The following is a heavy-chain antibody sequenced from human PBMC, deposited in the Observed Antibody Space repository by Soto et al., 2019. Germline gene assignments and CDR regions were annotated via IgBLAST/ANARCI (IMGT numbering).Heavy chain of an antibody. Sequence: GASVKVSCKASGYTFTRSGISWVRQAPGQGLEWMGWISGYNGDTNYAQKFQGRVTMTTDTSTTTAYMELRSLTSDDTAVYYCAKNGQPPYYYYGMDVWGQGTTVTVS. CDR3: AKNGQPPYYYYGMDV. V-gene: IGHV1-18*01. D-gene: IGHD2-8*01. CDR1: GYTFTRSG. CDR2: ISGYNGDT. J-gene: IGHJ6*02.